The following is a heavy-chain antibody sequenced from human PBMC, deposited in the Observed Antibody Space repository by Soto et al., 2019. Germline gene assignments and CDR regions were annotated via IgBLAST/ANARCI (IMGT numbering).Heavy chain of an antibody. V-gene: IGHV1-2*02. Sequence: QLHLVQSGAVVKKPGASVTVSCSASGYPVTAYYMHWVRQAPGRGLDWMGGINPATGAAKYTQTFQVRGNITRDTSKSMVFMELSGLTSEDPAVFYCARGGGVGVAGSAAFDMWGQGTLVTVSS. D-gene: IGHD3-3*01. CDR3: ARGGGVGVAGSAAFDM. CDR2: INPATGAA. J-gene: IGHJ3*02. CDR1: GYPVTAYY.